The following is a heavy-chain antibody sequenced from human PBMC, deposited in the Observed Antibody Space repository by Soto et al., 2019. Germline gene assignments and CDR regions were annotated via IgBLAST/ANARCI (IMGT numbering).Heavy chain of an antibody. V-gene: IGHV1-69*12. CDR1: GGTFSSYA. D-gene: IGHD2-21*02. CDR2: IIPIFGTA. Sequence: QVQLVQSWAEVKKPGSSVKVSCKASGGTFSSYAISWVRQAPGQGLEWMGGIIPIFGTADYAQKFQGRVTITADESTSTAYMELSSLRSEDTAVYYCASHCGGDCYSRSPPYYYYGMDVWGQGTTVTVSS. J-gene: IGHJ6*02. CDR3: ASHCGGDCYSRSPPYYYYGMDV.